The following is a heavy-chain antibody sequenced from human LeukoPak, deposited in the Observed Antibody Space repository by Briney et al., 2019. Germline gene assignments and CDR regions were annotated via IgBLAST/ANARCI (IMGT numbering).Heavy chain of an antibody. D-gene: IGHD2-8*02. Sequence: KTSETLSLTCTVSGDSISNGVKYWSWIRQHPGRGLEWIGYIYHSGRSYYNPSLKSRITMSVDTSKNQFSLNLSSVTAADTAVYYCARDQVECTGGTCQSRVSFDFWGQGTLVTVSS. CDR3: ARDQVECTGGTCQSRVSFDF. CDR1: GDSISNGVKY. J-gene: IGHJ4*02. V-gene: IGHV4-31*03. CDR2: IYHSGRS.